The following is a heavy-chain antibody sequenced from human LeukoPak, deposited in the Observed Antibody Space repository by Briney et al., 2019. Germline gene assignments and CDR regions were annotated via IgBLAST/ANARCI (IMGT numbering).Heavy chain of an antibody. D-gene: IGHD3-10*01. Sequence: GASVKVSCKASGYTFTSYGISWVRQAPGQGLEWMGLISAYNGNTNYAQKLQGRVTMTTDTSTSTAYMELRSLRTDDTAVYYCARDTPLTFGVRGVINYWGQGTLVTVSS. CDR1: GYTFTSYG. CDR3: ARDTPLTFGVRGVINY. CDR2: ISAYNGNT. J-gene: IGHJ4*02. V-gene: IGHV1-18*01.